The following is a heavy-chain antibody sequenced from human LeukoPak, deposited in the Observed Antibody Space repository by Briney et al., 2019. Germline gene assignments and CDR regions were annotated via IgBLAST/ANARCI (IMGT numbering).Heavy chain of an antibody. Sequence: ASVKVSCKASGYTFTDYYMHSVRQAPGQGLEWMGWINPNSGGTNYAQKFQGRVTMTRDTSISTAYMELSRLRSDDTAVYYCAREGPIVGATHLVDYWGQGTLVTVSS. J-gene: IGHJ4*02. CDR2: INPNSGGT. CDR1: GYTFTDYY. CDR3: AREGPIVGATHLVDY. D-gene: IGHD1-26*01. V-gene: IGHV1-2*02.